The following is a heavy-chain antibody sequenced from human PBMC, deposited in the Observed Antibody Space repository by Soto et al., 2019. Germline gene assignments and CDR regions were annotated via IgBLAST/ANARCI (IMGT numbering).Heavy chain of an antibody. V-gene: IGHV3-33*01. CDR1: GFTFSSYG. D-gene: IGHD5-18*01. CDR3: ARDLIPGYSYASNWFDP. J-gene: IGHJ5*02. CDR2: IWYDGSNK. Sequence: QVQLVESGGGVVQPGRSLRLSCAASGFTFSSYGMHWVRQAPGKGLEWVAVIWYDGSNKYYADSVKGRFTISRDNSKNTLYLQMNSLRAEDTAVSYCARDLIPGYSYASNWFDPWGQGTLVTVSS.